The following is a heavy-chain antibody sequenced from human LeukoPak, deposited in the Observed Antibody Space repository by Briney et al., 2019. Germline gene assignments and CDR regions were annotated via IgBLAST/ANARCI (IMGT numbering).Heavy chain of an antibody. D-gene: IGHD4-11*01. CDR1: GGSFSGYY. V-gene: IGHV4-34*01. Sequence: PSETLSLTCAVYGGSFSGYYWSWIRQPPGKGLEWIGEINHSGSTNYNPSLKSRVTISVDTSKNQFSLKLSSVTAADTAVYYCARGKALYEAATFSYSNYFYDYWGQGTLVTVSS. CDR3: ARGKALYEAATFSYSNYFYDY. CDR2: INHSGST. J-gene: IGHJ4*02.